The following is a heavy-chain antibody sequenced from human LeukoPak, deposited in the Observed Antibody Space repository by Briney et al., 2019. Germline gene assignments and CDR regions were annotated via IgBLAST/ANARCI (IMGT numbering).Heavy chain of an antibody. Sequence: ASVKVSCKASGYTFTRYDINWVRQSTGQGLEWMGWMNPNSGNTGYAQKFQGRVTMTRNTSISTAYMELSSLRSEDTAVYYCARGLEVAALFLGYWGQGTLVTVSS. CDR2: MNPNSGNT. V-gene: IGHV1-8*01. CDR3: ARGLEVAALFLGY. J-gene: IGHJ4*02. CDR1: GYTFTRYD. D-gene: IGHD2-15*01.